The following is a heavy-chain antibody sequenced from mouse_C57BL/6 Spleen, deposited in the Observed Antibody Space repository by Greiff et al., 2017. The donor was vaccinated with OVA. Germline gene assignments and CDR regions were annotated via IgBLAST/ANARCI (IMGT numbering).Heavy chain of an antibody. CDR2: IYPGDGDT. CDR3: AREGDYYGSSYVAY. Sequence: VKLQQSGPELVKPGASVKISCKASGYAFSSSWMNWVKQRPGKGLEWIGRIYPGDGDTNYNGKFKGKATLTADKSSSTAYMQLSSLTSEDSAVYFCAREGDYYGSSYVAYWGQGTLVTVSA. D-gene: IGHD1-1*01. V-gene: IGHV1-82*01. J-gene: IGHJ3*01. CDR1: GYAFSSSW.